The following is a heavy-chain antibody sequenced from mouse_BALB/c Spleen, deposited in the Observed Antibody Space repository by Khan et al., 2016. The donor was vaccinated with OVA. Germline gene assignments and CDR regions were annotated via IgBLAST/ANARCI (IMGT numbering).Heavy chain of an antibody. D-gene: IGHD2-14*01. J-gene: IGHJ3*01. V-gene: IGHV1-4*01. CDR1: GYTFTSYT. CDR2: INPSNGYT. CDR3: VRDGGYNRNGGWFDY. Sequence: QVQLKESGAELARPGASVKMSCKASGYTFTSYTIHWIKQRPGQGLEWIGYINPSNGYTNYNQKFKDKATLTADKSSTTAYMQLSSLTSDDSAVYTCVRDGGYNRNGGWFDYWGQGTLVTVSA.